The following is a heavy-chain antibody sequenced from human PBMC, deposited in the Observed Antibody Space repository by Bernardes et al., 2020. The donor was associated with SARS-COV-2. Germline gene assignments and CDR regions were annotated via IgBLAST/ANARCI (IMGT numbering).Heavy chain of an antibody. V-gene: IGHV3-43*01. Sequence: KGLEWVSLVNRDGSTTNYADSVKGRFIISRDSSRNTVHLQMDSLRKEDTALYYCATERQSLTVFGVGHDAFEFWGQGTMVT. CDR3: ATERQSLTVFGVGHDAFEF. J-gene: IGHJ3*01. CDR2: VNRDGSTT. D-gene: IGHD3-3*01.